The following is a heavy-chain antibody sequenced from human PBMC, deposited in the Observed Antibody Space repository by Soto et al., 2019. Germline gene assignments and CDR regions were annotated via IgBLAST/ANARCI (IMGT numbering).Heavy chain of an antibody. Sequence: QVQLQESCPGLVKPSETLSLSCTVSGDSVSSYYWSWIRQLPGRGLEGIGYIYISGNTNYNPSLKSRVTIARGTFKTQFSLNLKSVTAADTAVYYCARGVLRYYHYGMDVWGQGTTVTVSS. CDR1: GDSVSSYY. CDR2: IYISGNT. CDR3: ARGVLRYYHYGMDV. J-gene: IGHJ6*02. V-gene: IGHV4-59*02.